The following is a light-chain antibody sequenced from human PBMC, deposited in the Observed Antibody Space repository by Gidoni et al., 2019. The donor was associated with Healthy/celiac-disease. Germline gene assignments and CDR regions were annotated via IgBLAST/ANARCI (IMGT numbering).Light chain of an antibody. V-gene: IGKV1-33*01. J-gene: IGKJ2*01. Sequence: DIQMTQSPSSLSASASASQDISNYLNWYQQKPGKAPKLLIYDASNLETGVPSRFSGSGSGTDFTFTISSLQPEDIATYYCQQYDNLPYTFXXXTKLEIK. CDR1: QDISNY. CDR3: QQYDNLPYT. CDR2: DAS.